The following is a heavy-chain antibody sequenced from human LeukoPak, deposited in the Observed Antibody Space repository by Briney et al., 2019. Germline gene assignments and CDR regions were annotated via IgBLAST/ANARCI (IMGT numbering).Heavy chain of an antibody. V-gene: IGHV3-64D*09. CDR3: KRGAGSYYDCRIDH. J-gene: IGHJ4*02. CDR1: GYTQGRY. Sequence: GGSLSLPCTPSGYTQGRYYAPGLRQAPGKGLEYVSAMSSSGGKTYYADSMKGRFIISRDNSKNTLYLQLRSLTAEDAAVYFNKRGAGSYYDCRIDHWGQGTLVTVSS. D-gene: IGHD3-22*01. CDR2: MSSSGGKT.